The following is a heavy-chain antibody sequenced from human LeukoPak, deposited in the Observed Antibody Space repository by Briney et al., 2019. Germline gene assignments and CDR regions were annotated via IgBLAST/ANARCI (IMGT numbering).Heavy chain of an antibody. CDR2: IWYDGSDK. CDR3: ARKTGGYGPLDY. Sequence: PGKSLRLSCAASGFSFSSYGMHWVRQGPGKGLEWVAVIWYDGSDKYYADSVKGRFTISRGNSKNTLYLQMNSLRAEDTAVYYCARKTGGYGPLDYWGQGTLVTVSS. J-gene: IGHJ4*02. CDR1: GFSFSSYG. D-gene: IGHD3-22*01. V-gene: IGHV3-33*01.